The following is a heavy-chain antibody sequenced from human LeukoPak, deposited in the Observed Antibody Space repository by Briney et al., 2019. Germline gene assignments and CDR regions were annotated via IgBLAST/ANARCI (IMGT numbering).Heavy chain of an antibody. D-gene: IGHD3-3*01. CDR2: IYYSGST. V-gene: IGHV4-39*07. CDR3: ARGQRGGIFGVATLYFDY. Sequence: SETLSLTYTVSGGSISSSSYYWGWIRQPPGKGLEWIGSIYYSGSTYYNPSLKSRVTISVDTSKNQFSLKLSSVTAADTAVYYCARGQRGGIFGVATLYFDYWGQGTLVTVSS. J-gene: IGHJ4*02. CDR1: GGSISSSSYY.